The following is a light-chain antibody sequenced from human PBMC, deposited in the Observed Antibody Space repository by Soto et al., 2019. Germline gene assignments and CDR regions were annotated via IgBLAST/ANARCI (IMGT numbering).Light chain of an antibody. CDR2: AAS. Sequence: DIQMTQSPSTLSASVGDRVTITCRASQSISSYVNAYQQRPGQDHQRLIYAASSLQSGVPSRFSDMGSGTEFTLTISSLQTEDFATYYCLQHNTYPWTFGQGTKVDIK. J-gene: IGKJ1*01. V-gene: IGKV1-17*01. CDR3: LQHNTYPWT. CDR1: QSISSY.